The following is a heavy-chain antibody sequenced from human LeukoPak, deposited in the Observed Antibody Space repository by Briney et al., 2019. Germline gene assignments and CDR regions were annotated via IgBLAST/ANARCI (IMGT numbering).Heavy chain of an antibody. Sequence: PSETLSLTCTVSGGSISSYYWSWIRQPPGKGLEWVSVTYSGGSTYYADSVKGRFTISRDNSKNTLYLQMNSLRAEDTAVYYCARGIEVGSGHMDVWGKGTTVTISS. CDR3: ARGIEVGSGHMDV. CDR2: TYSGGST. J-gene: IGHJ6*03. D-gene: IGHD3-22*01. CDR1: GGSISSYY. V-gene: IGHV3-66*01.